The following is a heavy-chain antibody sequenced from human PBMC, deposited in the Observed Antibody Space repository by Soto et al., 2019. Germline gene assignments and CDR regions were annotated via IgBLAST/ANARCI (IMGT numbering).Heavy chain of an antibody. V-gene: IGHV1-69*13. CDR1: GVTFSSYA. CDR2: IIPISATT. J-gene: IGHJ1*01. CDR3: ARKPRVDSLQH. D-gene: IGHD2-21*02. Sequence: SVKVSCKASGVTFSSYAISWLRQAPGQGLEWMGGIIPISATTNFAHKFQGRVTITAEEYTSTAYMELSSLRSEHTAVYYCARKPRVDSLQHGGQGTLVTVSS.